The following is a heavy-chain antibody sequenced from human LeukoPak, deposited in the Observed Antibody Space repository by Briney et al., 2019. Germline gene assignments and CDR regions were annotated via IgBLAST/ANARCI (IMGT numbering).Heavy chain of an antibody. J-gene: IGHJ4*02. CDR2: IYYSGST. V-gene: IGHV4-31*03. Sequence: PSETLSLTCTVSGGSVSSCRYYWSWIRQHPGKGLEWIGYIYYSGSTYYNPSLKSRVTISVDTSKNQFSLKLSSVTAADTAVYFCASGTAVATFDCWGQGTLVTVSS. D-gene: IGHD4-17*01. CDR1: GGSVSSCRYY. CDR3: ASGTAVATFDC.